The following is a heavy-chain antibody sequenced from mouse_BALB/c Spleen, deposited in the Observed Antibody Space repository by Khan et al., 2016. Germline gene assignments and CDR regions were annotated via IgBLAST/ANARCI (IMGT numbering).Heavy chain of an antibody. CDR3: ARYGNDVMDY. CDR2: ILPGSGST. V-gene: IGHV1-9*01. Sequence: QVQLQQPGAELMKPGASVKISCKATGNIFSSYWIEWVKQRPGHGLEWIGEILPGSGSTNYNEKFKGKATFTAETSSNTAYMQLSSLTSEDSAGYYCARYGNDVMDYWGQGTSVAVSS. J-gene: IGHJ4*01. CDR1: GNIFSSYW. D-gene: IGHD2-1*01.